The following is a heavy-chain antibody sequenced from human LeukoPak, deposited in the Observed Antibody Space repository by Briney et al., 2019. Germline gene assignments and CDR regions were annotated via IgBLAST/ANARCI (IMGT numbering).Heavy chain of an antibody. J-gene: IGHJ4*02. CDR2: ISGSGGST. CDR1: GFTFSSYA. Sequence: GGSLRLSCAASGFTFSSYAMSWVRQAPGKGLEWVSAISGSGGSTYYADSVKGRFTISRDNSENTLYLQMNSLRAEDTAVYYCAKSFCSGGSCHTGTFDYWGQGTLVTVSS. CDR3: AKSFCSGGSCHTGTFDY. V-gene: IGHV3-23*01. D-gene: IGHD2-15*01.